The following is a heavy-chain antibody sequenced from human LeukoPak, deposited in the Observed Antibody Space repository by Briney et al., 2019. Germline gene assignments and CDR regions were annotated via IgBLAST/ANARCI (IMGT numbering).Heavy chain of an antibody. CDR1: GFTFSSYD. CDR3: AKVDGITIFEVFDY. CDR2: ISGSGSST. J-gene: IGHJ4*02. V-gene: IGHV3-23*01. D-gene: IGHD3-3*01. Sequence: GGSLRLSCAASGFTFSSYDMSWVRQAPGKGLEWLSSISGSGSSTYYADSVKGSFTISRANSKTLLYLQMISLRADDTAVYFCAKVDGITIFEVFDYWGQGTLVSVSS.